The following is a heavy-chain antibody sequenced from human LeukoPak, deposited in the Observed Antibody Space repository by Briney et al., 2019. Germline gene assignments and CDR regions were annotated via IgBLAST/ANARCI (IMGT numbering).Heavy chain of an antibody. CDR3: ARDYKVSAATVPYGMDV. Sequence: SETLSLTCTVSGGSISSYYWSWIRQPAGKGLEWIGRIYTSGSTNYNPSLKSRVTMSVDTSKNQFSLKLSSVTAADTAVYYCARDYKVSAATVPYGMDVWGQGTTVTVSS. D-gene: IGHD2-15*01. CDR1: GGSISSYY. J-gene: IGHJ6*02. V-gene: IGHV4-4*07. CDR2: IYTSGST.